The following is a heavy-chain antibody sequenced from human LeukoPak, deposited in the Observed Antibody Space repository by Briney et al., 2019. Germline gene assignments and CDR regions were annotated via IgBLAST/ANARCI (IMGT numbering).Heavy chain of an antibody. CDR3: ARDRLVVVVAAEFDY. CDR2: IKQDGSEK. Sequence: GGSLRLSCAASGFTFSSYWMSWVRQAPGKGLEWVANIKQDGSEKYYVDSVKGRFTISRDNAKNSLYLQMNSLRAEDTAVYYCARDRLVVVVAAEFDYWGQGTLVTVSS. V-gene: IGHV3-7*01. J-gene: IGHJ4*02. CDR1: GFTFSSYW. D-gene: IGHD2-15*01.